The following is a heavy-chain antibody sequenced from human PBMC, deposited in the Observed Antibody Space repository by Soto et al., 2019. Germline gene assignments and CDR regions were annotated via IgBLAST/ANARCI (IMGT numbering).Heavy chain of an antibody. D-gene: IGHD3-3*01. J-gene: IGHJ6*02. CDR3: ARDRDFGSGLYGMDV. CDR1: GYSISGGYY. CDR2: IYHSGST. V-gene: IGHV4-38-2*02. Sequence: ASETLSLTCAVSGYSISGGYYWGWIRQPPGKGLEWIGSIYHSGSTYYNPSLKSRVTISVDTSKNQFSLKLSSVTAADTAVYYCARDRDFGSGLYGMDVWGQGTTVTVSS.